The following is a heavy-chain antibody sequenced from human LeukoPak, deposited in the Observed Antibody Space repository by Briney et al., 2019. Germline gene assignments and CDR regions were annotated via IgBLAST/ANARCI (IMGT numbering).Heavy chain of an antibody. J-gene: IGHJ6*02. Sequence: GGSLRLSCAASGFTFSSYWMSWVRQAPGKGLEWVANIKQDGSEKNYVDSVRGRFTISRDNAKTSLYLQMSNLRAEDTAVYFCARGGGLDVWGQGATVTVSS. D-gene: IGHD3-16*01. V-gene: IGHV3-7*03. CDR2: IKQDGSEK. CDR1: GFTFSSYW. CDR3: ARGGGLDV.